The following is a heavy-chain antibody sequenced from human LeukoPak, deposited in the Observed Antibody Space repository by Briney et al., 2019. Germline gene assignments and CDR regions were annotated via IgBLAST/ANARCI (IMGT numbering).Heavy chain of an antibody. CDR1: GFTFSIYG. D-gene: IGHD3-3*01. J-gene: IGHJ5*02. CDR3: AKDLSYDFRGRAWFDP. CDR2: IRYDGSNK. Sequence: PVGSLRLSCAASGFTFSIYGMHWVRQAPGKGLEWVAFIRYDGSNKYYADSVKGRFTISRDNSKNTLYLQMNSLRAEDTAVYYCAKDLSYDFRGRAWFDPWGQGTLVTVSS. V-gene: IGHV3-30*02.